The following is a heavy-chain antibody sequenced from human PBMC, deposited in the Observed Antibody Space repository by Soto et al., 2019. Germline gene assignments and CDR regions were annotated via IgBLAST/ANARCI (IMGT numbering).Heavy chain of an antibody. D-gene: IGHD1-1*01. CDR1: GYTFTSSA. CDR3: ARDGERDTGLNFYYYLHGMDA. Sequence: ASVKVSCKASGYTFTSSAMHWVRQAPGQRLEWMGWINAYNGNTKYAEKFQGKMTMTTDTATSTAYMDLRSLRSDDTAVYYCARDGERDTGLNFYYYLHGMDAWGQGTRVTVSS. V-gene: IGHV1-3*01. CDR2: INAYNGNT. J-gene: IGHJ6*02.